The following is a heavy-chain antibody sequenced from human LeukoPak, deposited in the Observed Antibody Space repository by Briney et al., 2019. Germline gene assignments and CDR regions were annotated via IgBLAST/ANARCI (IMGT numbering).Heavy chain of an antibody. D-gene: IGHD4-17*01. CDR3: ARGKIGYYYGDSDGY. J-gene: IGHJ4*02. CDR2: ISTMSSTK. Sequence: PGGSLRLSCAASGFTFSSYDMNWVRQAPGKGLEWVSYISTMSSTKYYADSVKGRFTIPRDNAKNSLYLQMNSLRDEDTAVYYCARGKIGYYYGDSDGYWGQGTLVTVSS. CDR1: GFTFSSYD. V-gene: IGHV3-48*02.